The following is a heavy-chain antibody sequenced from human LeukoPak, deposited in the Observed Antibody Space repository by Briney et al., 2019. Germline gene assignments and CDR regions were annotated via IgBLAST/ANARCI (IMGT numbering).Heavy chain of an antibody. J-gene: IGHJ6*03. V-gene: IGHV4-59*01. Sequence: SETLSLTCAVYGGSFSGYYWSWIRQPPGKGLEWLGYIYYSGSSNYNPSLKSRVTMLADTSKNQFSLKLSSVTAADTAVYYCARVPRSYYYYYYMDVWGKGTTVTVSS. CDR1: GGSFSGYY. CDR3: ARVPRSYYYYYYMDV. CDR2: IYYSGSS.